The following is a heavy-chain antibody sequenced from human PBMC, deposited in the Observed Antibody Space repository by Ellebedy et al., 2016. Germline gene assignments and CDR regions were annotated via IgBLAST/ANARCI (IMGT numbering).Heavy chain of an antibody. CDR1: GYSISSGYF. V-gene: IGHV4-38-2*02. CDR3: ARNHGGYDA. Sequence: GSLRLSCTVSGYSISSGYFWGWIRQPPGKGLEWIGAIYHSGSTYYNPSLKSRVTISVDTSKNQFSLKLNSVTAADTAVYYCARNHGGYDAWGQGTLVTVSS. D-gene: IGHD5-12*01. CDR2: IYHSGST. J-gene: IGHJ5*02.